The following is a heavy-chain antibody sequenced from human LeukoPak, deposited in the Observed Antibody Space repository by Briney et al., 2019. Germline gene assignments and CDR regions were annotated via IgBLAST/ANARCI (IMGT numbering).Heavy chain of an antibody. CDR2: ISFDGSNQ. J-gene: IGHJ4*02. D-gene: IGHD1-26*01. CDR3: ARPPEVGATVGYFDY. Sequence: GRSLRLSCAASGFTFSSYGMHWVRQAPGKGLEWVALISFDGSNQYYADSVKGRFTISRDNSKNTLYLQMNSLRAEDTAVYYCARPPEVGATVGYFDYWGQGTLVTVSS. CDR1: GFTFSSYG. V-gene: IGHV3-30*03.